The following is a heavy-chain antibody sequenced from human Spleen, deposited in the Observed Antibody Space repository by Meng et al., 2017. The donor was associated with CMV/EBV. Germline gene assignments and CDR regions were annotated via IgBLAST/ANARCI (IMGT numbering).Heavy chain of an antibody. CDR3: AADLSWELLPLEFDF. CDR1: GFTFSRPA. Sequence: SVKVSCKASGFTFSRPAVQWVRQARGQRLEWIGWIIFGSGNTNYAQKFQERVTITRDVSTSTAYLEMSSLRSEDTAIYYCAADLSWELLPLEFDFWGQGTLVPSPQ. V-gene: IGHV1-58*01. J-gene: IGHJ4*02. CDR2: IIFGSGNT. D-gene: IGHD1-26*01.